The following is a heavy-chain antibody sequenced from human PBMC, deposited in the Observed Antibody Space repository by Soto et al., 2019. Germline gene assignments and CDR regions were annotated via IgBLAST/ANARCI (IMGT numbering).Heavy chain of an antibody. CDR1: GGSFSGYY. Sequence: SETLSLTCAVYGGSFSGYYWSWIRQPPGKGLEWIGEINHSGSTNYNPSLKSRVTISVDTSKNQFSLKLSSVTAADTAVYYCARGIRRGGGYYYYYGMDVWGQGTTVTVS. J-gene: IGHJ6*02. CDR2: INHSGST. V-gene: IGHV4-34*01. CDR3: ARGIRRGGGYYYYYGMDV. D-gene: IGHD2-15*01.